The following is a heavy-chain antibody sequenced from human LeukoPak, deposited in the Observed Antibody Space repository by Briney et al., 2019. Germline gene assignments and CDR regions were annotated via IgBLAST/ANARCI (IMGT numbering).Heavy chain of an antibody. Sequence: GGSLRLSCAASGFTFSDFVMYWVRQAPGKGLEWVAAVKSSTKTHYADSVKGRFTISRDNAKNSLYLQMNSLRAEDTAVYYCARDYGSGSYYDYWGQGTLVTVSS. D-gene: IGHD3-10*01. V-gene: IGHV3-69-1*01. CDR3: ARDYGSGSYYDY. J-gene: IGHJ4*02. CDR2: VKSSTKT. CDR1: GFTFSDFV.